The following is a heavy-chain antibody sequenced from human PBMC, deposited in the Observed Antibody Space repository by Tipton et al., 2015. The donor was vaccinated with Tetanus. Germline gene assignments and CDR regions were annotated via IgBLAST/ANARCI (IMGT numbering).Heavy chain of an antibody. J-gene: IGHJ4*02. D-gene: IGHD1-26*01. CDR3: ARDQARGARGWNYFDY. V-gene: IGHV4-31*03. CDR1: GGSISSGGHY. Sequence: GLVKPSQTLSLTCTVSGGSISSGGHYWSWIRQHPGKGLEWIGDIYYSGTTDYNPSLKSRVTISVDTSKNQFSLKLNSVTAADTAVYYCARDQARGARGWNYFDYWGQGTLVTVSS. CDR2: IYYSGTT.